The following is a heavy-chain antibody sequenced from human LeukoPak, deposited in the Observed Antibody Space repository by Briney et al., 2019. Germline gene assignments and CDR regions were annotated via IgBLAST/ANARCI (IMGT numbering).Heavy chain of an antibody. V-gene: IGHV4-59*08. CDR3: AIITVTTIYFYFDL. CDR2: IDYSERT. J-gene: IGHJ2*01. D-gene: IGHD4-17*01. CDR1: GGSISSYY. Sequence: PSETLSLTCTVSGGSISSYYWSWIRQPPGKGLEWIGYIDYSERTNYNPSLQSRVTISVDTSKNQFSLKMNSVAATDTAAYYCAIITVTTIYFYFDLWGRGTLVTVSS.